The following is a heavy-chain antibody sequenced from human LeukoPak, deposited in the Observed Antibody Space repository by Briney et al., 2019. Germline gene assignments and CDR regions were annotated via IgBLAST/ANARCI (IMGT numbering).Heavy chain of an antibody. Sequence: GGSLRLSCAASGFPFSSYWMIWVRQAPGKGLEYISTFSVSDGRTYYADSVKGRFTISRDNSKYTLYLQMNSLRAEDTAVYYCAKQHAATGGYFDYWGQGTLVTVSS. J-gene: IGHJ4*02. D-gene: IGHD3-10*01. CDR1: GFPFSSYW. CDR2: FSVSDGRT. CDR3: AKQHAATGGYFDY. V-gene: IGHV3-23*01.